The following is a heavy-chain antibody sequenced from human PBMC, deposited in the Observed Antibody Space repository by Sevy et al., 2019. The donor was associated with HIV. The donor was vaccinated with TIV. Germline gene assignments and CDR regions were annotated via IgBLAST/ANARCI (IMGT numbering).Heavy chain of an antibody. Sequence: ASVKVSCKASGYTFTSYGISWVRQAPGQGLEWMGWISAYNGNTNYAQKLQGRDTMTTDTSTSTAYMELRSLRSDDTAVYYCARDQPTDFYYDSSGYYQNTVFDYWGQGTLVTVSS. CDR3: ARDQPTDFYYDSSGYYQNTVFDY. CDR2: ISAYNGNT. CDR1: GYTFTSYG. D-gene: IGHD3-22*01. V-gene: IGHV1-18*01. J-gene: IGHJ4*02.